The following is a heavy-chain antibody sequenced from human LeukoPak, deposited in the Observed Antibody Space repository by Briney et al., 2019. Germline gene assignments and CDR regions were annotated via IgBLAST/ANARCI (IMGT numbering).Heavy chain of an antibody. J-gene: IGHJ5*02. Sequence: ASVKVSCKASGYTFTGYYMHWVRQAPGQGLEWMGWINPNSGGTNYAQRFQGRVTMTRDTSISTAYMDLSRLTSDDTAVYYCARDRAGGSGTNWFDPWGQGTLVTVSS. D-gene: IGHD3-10*01. V-gene: IGHV1-2*02. CDR1: GYTFTGYY. CDR3: ARDRAGGSGTNWFDP. CDR2: INPNSGGT.